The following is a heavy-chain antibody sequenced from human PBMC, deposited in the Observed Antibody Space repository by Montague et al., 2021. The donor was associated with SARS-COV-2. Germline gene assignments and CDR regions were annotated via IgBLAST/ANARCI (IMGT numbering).Heavy chain of an antibody. D-gene: IGHD2/OR15-2a*01. Sequence: SLRLSCAASGFTSSTYAMNWVRQAPGVGLEWVSGISSGGNKHHADSVKGRFTIARDETRNTLYLQMHSLRAEDSAMYYCAKNFPGQFYFDDWGQGTLVAVSS. CDR1: GFTSSTYA. J-gene: IGHJ4*02. V-gene: IGHV3-23*01. CDR2: ISSGGNK. CDR3: AKNFPGQFYFDD.